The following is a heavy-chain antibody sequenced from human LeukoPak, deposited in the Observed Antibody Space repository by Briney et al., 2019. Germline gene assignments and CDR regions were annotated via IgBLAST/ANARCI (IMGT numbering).Heavy chain of an antibody. CDR2: INHSGST. CDR3: ARGEWELLRGKKFDY. J-gene: IGHJ4*02. Sequence: PSETLSLTCTVSGGSISGYYWSSIRQPPGKGLEWIGEINHSGSTNYNPSLKSRVTISVDTSKNQFSLKLSSVTAADTAVYYCARGEWELLRGKKFDYWGQGTLATVS. V-gene: IGHV4-34*01. CDR1: GGSISGYY. D-gene: IGHD1-26*01.